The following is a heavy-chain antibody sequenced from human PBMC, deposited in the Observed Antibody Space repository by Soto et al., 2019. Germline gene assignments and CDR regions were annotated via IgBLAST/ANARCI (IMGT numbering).Heavy chain of an antibody. J-gene: IGHJ4*02. D-gene: IGHD3-10*01. V-gene: IGHV1-3*01. CDR1: GYTFISYA. CDR2: INAGNGNT. Sequence: QVQLVQSGAEVKKPGASVKVSCKASGYTFISYAMYWVRQAPGQRLEWMGWINAGNGNTKYSHQFQGRVTMTRDTSASTAYMELSSLRSEDTAVYYCARDMGFGLSDYWGQGTLVTVSS. CDR3: ARDMGFGLSDY.